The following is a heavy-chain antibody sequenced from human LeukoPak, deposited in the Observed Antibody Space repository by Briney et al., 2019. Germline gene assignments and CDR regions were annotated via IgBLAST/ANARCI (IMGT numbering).Heavy chain of an antibody. J-gene: IGHJ4*02. CDR3: ARDNGYSYGYIYYFDY. CDR1: GGTFSSYA. CDR2: IIPIFGTA. V-gene: IGHV1-69*01. D-gene: IGHD5-18*01. Sequence: SVKVSCKASGGTFSSYAISWVRQAPGQGLEWMGGIIPIFGTANYAQKFQGRVTITADESTSTAYMELSSLRSEDTAVYYCARDNGYSYGYIYYFDYWGQGTLVTVSS.